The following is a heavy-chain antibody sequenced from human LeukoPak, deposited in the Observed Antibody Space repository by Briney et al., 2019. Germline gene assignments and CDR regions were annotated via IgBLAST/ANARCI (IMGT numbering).Heavy chain of an antibody. J-gene: IGHJ4*02. D-gene: IGHD2-15*01. V-gene: IGHV4-39*01. CDR2: IYYSGST. CDR3: ARHRGCSGGSCYRYFDY. Sequence: PSETLSLTCTVSGGSISSSNYYWGWIRQPPGKGLEWIGSIYYSGSTYYNPCLKSRVTISVDTSKNQFSLKLSSVTAADTAVFYCARHRGCSGGSCYRYFDYWGQGTLVTVSS. CDR1: GGSISSSNYY.